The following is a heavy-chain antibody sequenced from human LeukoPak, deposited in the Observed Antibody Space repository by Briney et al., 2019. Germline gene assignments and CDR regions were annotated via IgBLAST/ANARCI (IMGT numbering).Heavy chain of an antibody. V-gene: IGHV4-59*01. CDR1: GGSISSYY. CDR3: ARGLAATIAFDY. J-gene: IGHJ4*02. CDR2: IYYSGST. Sequence: SEPLSLTCTVSGGSISSYYWSWIRQPPGKGLEWIGYIYYSGSTNYNPSLKSRVTISVDTSKNQFSLKLSSVTAADTAVYYCARGLAATIAFDYWGQGTLVTVSS. D-gene: IGHD5-12*01.